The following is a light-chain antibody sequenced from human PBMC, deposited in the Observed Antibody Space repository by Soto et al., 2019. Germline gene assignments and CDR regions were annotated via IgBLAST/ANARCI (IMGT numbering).Light chain of an antibody. V-gene: IGKV3-20*01. CDR2: GAS. CDR3: QQYDRSPL. J-gene: IGKJ4*01. Sequence: ETVVTQSPGTLSLSPGERATLYCRARQSLRDSHVAWYQQRPGQAPRLLIYGASTRATGISDRFSGSGSGTDFTLTISRLEPEDSAVYYCQQYDRSPLFGGGTKVEI. CDR1: QSLRDSH.